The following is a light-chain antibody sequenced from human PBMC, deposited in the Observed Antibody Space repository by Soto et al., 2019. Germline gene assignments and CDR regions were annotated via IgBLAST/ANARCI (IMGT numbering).Light chain of an antibody. V-gene: IGKV3-15*01. CDR1: QSVTSN. CDR2: GAS. CDR3: QQYGSSPTWT. Sequence: EVVMTQSPATLSVSPGDRATLSCRASQSVTSNLAWYQQKRGQAPRLLIYGASTRATGIPARFSGSGSGTDFTLTISRLEPEDFAVYYCQQYGSSPTWTFGQGTKVDI. J-gene: IGKJ1*01.